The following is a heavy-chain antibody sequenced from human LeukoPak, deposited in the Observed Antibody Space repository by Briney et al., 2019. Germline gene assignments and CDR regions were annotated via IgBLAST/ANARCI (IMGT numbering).Heavy chain of an antibody. CDR1: GSTFSNAW. CDR2: ISSRGSTI. Sequence: GGSLRLSCAASGSTFSNAWMSWVRQAPGKGLEWVSYISSRGSTIYYADSVKGRFTISRDNAKNSLYLQINSLRAEDTAVYYCARHDTAMATDYGMDVWGQGTTVTVSS. CDR3: ARHDTAMATDYGMDV. J-gene: IGHJ6*02. D-gene: IGHD5-18*01. V-gene: IGHV3-11*01.